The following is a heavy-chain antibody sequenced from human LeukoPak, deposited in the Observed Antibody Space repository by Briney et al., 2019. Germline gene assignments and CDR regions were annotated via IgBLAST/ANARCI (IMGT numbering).Heavy chain of an antibody. D-gene: IGHD4-23*01. CDR3: ARGARWAYYFDY. Sequence: GGSLRLSCAASGFTVSSNYMSWVRQAPGKGLEWVSVIYSGGSTYYADSAKGRFTISRDNANNSVFLQMNNLRAEDSAIYYCARGARWAYYFDYWGQGSLVTVSS. J-gene: IGHJ4*02. CDR2: IYSGGST. CDR1: GFTVSSNY. V-gene: IGHV3-53*01.